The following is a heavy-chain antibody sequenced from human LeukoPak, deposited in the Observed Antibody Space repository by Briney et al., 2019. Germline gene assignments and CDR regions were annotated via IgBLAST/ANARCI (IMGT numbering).Heavy chain of an antibody. CDR1: GFTFSNYG. CDR2: IRYDGSNK. V-gene: IGHV3-30*02. CDR3: AKDLMSSSWYADY. D-gene: IGHD6-13*01. Sequence: GGSLTLSCAASGFTFSNYGMHWVRQAPGQGLEWMAFIRYDGSNKYYADSVKGRFTISRDNSKNTLYVEMNSLRAEDTAVYYCAKDLMSSSWYADYWGQGTLVTVSS. J-gene: IGHJ4*02.